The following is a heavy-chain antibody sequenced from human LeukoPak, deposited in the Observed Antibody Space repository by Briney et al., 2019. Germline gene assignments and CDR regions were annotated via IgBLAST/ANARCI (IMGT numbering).Heavy chain of an antibody. CDR3: AREGRSATDGY. Sequence: SETLSLTCTVSGASLSTYYWTWIRQPAGKGLEWIGRISTTGSAYYNPSLKSRTTMSVDTSKNQFSLKLSAVTAADTAVYYCAREGRSATDGYWGQGTLVTVSS. J-gene: IGHJ4*02. D-gene: IGHD3-16*01. CDR2: ISTTGSA. V-gene: IGHV4-4*07. CDR1: GASLSTYY.